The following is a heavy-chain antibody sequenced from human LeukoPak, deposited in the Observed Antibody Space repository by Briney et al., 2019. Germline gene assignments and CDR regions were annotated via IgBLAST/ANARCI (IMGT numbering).Heavy chain of an antibody. CDR2: ISERGST. Sequence: PSETLSLTCAVHGGSFSDYDWTWIRQSPGQGLEWIGEISERGSTNYNPSLGRRITISLDTSKNQFSLHARTVLAADTAVYYCARTVDRNNGAPAGWFHPWGQGTLVTVSS. J-gene: IGHJ5*02. CDR1: GGSFSDYD. D-gene: IGHD1/OR15-1a*01. V-gene: IGHV4-34*01. CDR3: ARTVDRNNGAPAGWFHP.